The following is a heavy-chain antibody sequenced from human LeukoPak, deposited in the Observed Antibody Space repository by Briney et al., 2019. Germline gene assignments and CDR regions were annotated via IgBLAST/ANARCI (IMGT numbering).Heavy chain of an antibody. Sequence: EASVTVSFKSSGYTFTSYDINWVRQATGQGLAWMGWMNPNSGNTGYAQKFQGRVTITRNTSISTAYMELSSLRSEDTAVYYCARVTPLYSSGLFDYWGQGTLVTVSS. CDR2: MNPNSGNT. CDR1: GYTFTSYD. CDR3: ARVTPLYSSGLFDY. J-gene: IGHJ4*02. V-gene: IGHV1-8*03. D-gene: IGHD6-19*01.